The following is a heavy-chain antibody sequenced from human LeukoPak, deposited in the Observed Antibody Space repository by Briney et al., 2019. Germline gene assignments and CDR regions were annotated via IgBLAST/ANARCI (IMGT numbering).Heavy chain of an antibody. Sequence: GGSLRLSCAASGFTFSSYGMHWVRQAQGKGLEWVAFIRYDGSNKYYADSMKGRFTISRDNSKNTLYLQMNSLRAEDTAVYYCAKEAHIVVVPAALDIWGQGTMVTVSS. J-gene: IGHJ3*02. CDR1: GFTFSSYG. CDR2: IRYDGSNK. CDR3: AKEAHIVVVPAALDI. V-gene: IGHV3-30*02. D-gene: IGHD2-2*01.